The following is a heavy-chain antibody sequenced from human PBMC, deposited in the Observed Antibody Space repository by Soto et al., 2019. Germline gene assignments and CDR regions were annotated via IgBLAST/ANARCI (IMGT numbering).Heavy chain of an antibody. J-gene: IGHJ3*02. D-gene: IGHD2-15*01. CDR2: ISSSSSYI. V-gene: IGHV3-21*01. Sequence: PGGSLRLSCAASGFTFSSYSMNWVRQAPGKGLEWVSSISSSSSYIYYADSVEGRFTISRDNAKNSLYLQMNSLRAEDTAVYYCASDLGYCSGGSCGDAFDIWGQGTMVTVSS. CDR3: ASDLGYCSGGSCGDAFDI. CDR1: GFTFSSYS.